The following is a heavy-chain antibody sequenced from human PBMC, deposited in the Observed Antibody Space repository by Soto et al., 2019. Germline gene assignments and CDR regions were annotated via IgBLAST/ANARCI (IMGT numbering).Heavy chain of an antibody. CDR2: ISGSGGST. J-gene: IGHJ4*02. CDR3: AKGATGTWLDYYFDY. Sequence: EVQVLESGGGLVQPGGSLRLSCEVSGLTISPYAMSWVRQAPGKGLEWVSAISGSGGSTYYADSVKGRFTISRDNSKNTLYLQMNSLRAEDTAVYGCAKGATGTWLDYYFDYWGQGTLVSVSS. D-gene: IGHD1-1*01. CDR1: GLTISPYA. V-gene: IGHV3-23*01.